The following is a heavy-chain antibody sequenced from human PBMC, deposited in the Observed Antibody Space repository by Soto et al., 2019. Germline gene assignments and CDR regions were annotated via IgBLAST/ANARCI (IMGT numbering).Heavy chain of an antibody. Sequence: EVQLVESGGGLVQPGGSLRLSCAASGFTFSSYSMNWVRQAPGKGLEWVSYISSSRSTIYYADSVKGRFTISRDNDKNSRYLQTNSLRAEDTAVYYCARPEYSSSIYGMDVWGQGTTVTVSS. CDR3: ARPEYSSSIYGMDV. V-gene: IGHV3-48*01. CDR2: ISSSRSTI. D-gene: IGHD6-6*01. CDR1: GFTFSSYS. J-gene: IGHJ6*02.